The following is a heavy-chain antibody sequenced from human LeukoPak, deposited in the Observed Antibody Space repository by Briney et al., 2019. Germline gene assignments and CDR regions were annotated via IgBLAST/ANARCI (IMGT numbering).Heavy chain of an antibody. CDR3: ARHVYPGYSSYYYYYMDV. J-gene: IGHJ6*03. CDR2: IYPGDSDT. V-gene: IGHV5-51*01. D-gene: IGHD2-15*01. Sequence: GESLKISCKGSGYSFTTYWIGWVRQMPGKGLEWMGIIYPGDSDTRYSPSFQGQVTISADKSISTAYLQWSSLKASDTAMYYCARHVYPGYSSYYYYYMDVWGKGTTVTVSS. CDR1: GYSFTTYW.